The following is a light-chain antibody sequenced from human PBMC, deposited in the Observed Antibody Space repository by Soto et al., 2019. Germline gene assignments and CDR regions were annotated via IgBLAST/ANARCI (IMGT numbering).Light chain of an antibody. Sequence: IQMTQSPSSVSASVGDRVTITCRASQGINGWLAWYQQKPGKAPKLLIYTASRLQSGVPSRFSGSGSGTEFTLTISSLQPDDFETYYCQHYNSYSEAFGQGTKVDIK. CDR2: TAS. V-gene: IGKV1D-16*01. CDR3: QHYNSYSEA. J-gene: IGKJ1*01. CDR1: QGINGW.